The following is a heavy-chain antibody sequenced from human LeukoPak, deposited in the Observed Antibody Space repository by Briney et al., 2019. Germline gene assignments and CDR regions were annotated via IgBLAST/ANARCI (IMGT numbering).Heavy chain of an antibody. CDR1: GFTFDDYD. Sequence: PGGSLRLSCAASGFTFDDYDMSWVRQAPGKGLEWVSGINWNGGSTGYADSVKGRFTISRDNAKNSLYLQMNSLRAEDTAVYYCARGDTAMVGDYFDYWGQGTLVTVSS. CDR2: INWNGGST. CDR3: ARGDTAMVGDYFDY. D-gene: IGHD5-18*01. J-gene: IGHJ4*02. V-gene: IGHV3-20*04.